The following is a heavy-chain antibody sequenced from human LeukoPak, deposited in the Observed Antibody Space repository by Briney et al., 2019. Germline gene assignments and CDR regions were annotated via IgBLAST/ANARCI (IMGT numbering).Heavy chain of an antibody. Sequence: GESLKISCKGSGFTFSSYWIGWVRQMPGKGLEWMGIIYPGDSDTRYSPSFQGQVTISADKSISTAYLQWSSLKASDTAMYYCARIGSSGSNFFDYWSQGTLVTVSS. V-gene: IGHV5-51*01. CDR2: IYPGDSDT. D-gene: IGHD1-26*01. CDR3: ARIGSSGSNFFDY. J-gene: IGHJ4*02. CDR1: GFTFSSYW.